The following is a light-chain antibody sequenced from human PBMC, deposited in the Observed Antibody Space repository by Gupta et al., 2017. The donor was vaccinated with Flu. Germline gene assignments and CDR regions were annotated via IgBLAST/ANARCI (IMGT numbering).Light chain of an antibody. J-gene: IGKJ2*01. CDR2: GAS. CDR3: QQVGGSPYT. Sequence: ENVLTQSPGTLSLSPGERVTLSCRASQSLSHNYLAWYQQKRGQPPRLLIYGASNRATGLPDRFSGSGSGTDFTLTISMLDPEDFRVYYCQQVGGSPYTFGQGSKMEIK. V-gene: IGKV3-20*01. CDR1: QSLSHNY.